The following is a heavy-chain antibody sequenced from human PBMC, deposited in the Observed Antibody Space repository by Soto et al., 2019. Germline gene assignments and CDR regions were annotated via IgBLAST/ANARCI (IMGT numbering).Heavy chain of an antibody. CDR1: GGTFSSYA. V-gene: IGHV1-69*13. J-gene: IGHJ6*02. CDR2: IIPIFGTA. CDR3: TTKKGGYPSYYYYGMDV. Sequence: SVKVSCKASGGTFSSYAISWVRQAPGQGLEWMGGIIPIFGTANYAQKFQGRVTITADESMSTAYMELSSLRSEDTAVYYCTTKKGGYPSYYYYGMDVWGQGTKVTVYS. D-gene: IGHD3-16*02.